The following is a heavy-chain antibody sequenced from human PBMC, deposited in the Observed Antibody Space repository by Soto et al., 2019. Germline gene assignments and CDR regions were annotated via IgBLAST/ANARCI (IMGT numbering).Heavy chain of an antibody. J-gene: IGHJ4*02. CDR1: GFTFTNFA. V-gene: IGHV3-23*01. D-gene: IGHD2-2*01. CDR2: ISGSADTT. CDR3: AKGYCSSTSCSFDY. Sequence: GGSLRLSCAASGFTFTNFAMNWVRQAPGKGLEWVSVISGSADTTYNADSVKGRFTISRDNSKNTVYLQMNSLRAEDTALYYCAKGYCSSTSCSFDYWGQGILVTVSS.